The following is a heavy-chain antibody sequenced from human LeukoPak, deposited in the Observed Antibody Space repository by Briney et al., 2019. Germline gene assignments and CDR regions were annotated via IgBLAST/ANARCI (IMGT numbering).Heavy chain of an antibody. CDR1: GGSISSYY. J-gene: IGHJ4*02. Sequence: SETLSLTCTVSGGSISSYYWSWIRQPAGKGLEWIGRIYTSGSTNYNPSLKGRVTMSVDTSKNQFSLKLSSVTAAGTAVYYCASSSGSYVPFDYWGQGTLVTVSS. CDR3: ASSSGSYVPFDY. V-gene: IGHV4-4*07. D-gene: IGHD1-26*01. CDR2: IYTSGST.